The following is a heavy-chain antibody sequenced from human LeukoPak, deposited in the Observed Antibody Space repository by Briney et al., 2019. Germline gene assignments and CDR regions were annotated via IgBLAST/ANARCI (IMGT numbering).Heavy chain of an antibody. V-gene: IGHV3-20*04. CDR1: GFTFDDYG. CDR3: ARAYYDSSGYYQHAFDY. J-gene: IGHJ4*02. D-gene: IGHD3-22*01. Sequence: GGPLRLSCAASGFTFDDYGMSWVRHAPGKGLEWVSGINWNGGSTGYADSVKGRFTISRDNAKNSLYLQMNSLRAEDTALYYCARAYYDSSGYYQHAFDYWGQGTLVTVSS. CDR2: INWNGGST.